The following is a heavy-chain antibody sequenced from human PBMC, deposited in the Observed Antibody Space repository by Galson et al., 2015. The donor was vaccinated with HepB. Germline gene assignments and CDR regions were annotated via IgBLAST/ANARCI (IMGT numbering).Heavy chain of an antibody. CDR1: GFTFDDYA. CDR3: AKDRYYDFWSGYYLDY. J-gene: IGHJ4*02. Sequence: SLRLSCAASGFTFDDYAMHWVRQAPGKGLEWVSGISWNSGSIGYADSVKGRFTISRDNAKNSLYLQMNSLRAEDTALYYCAKDRYYDFWSGYYLDYWGQGTLVTVSS. D-gene: IGHD3-3*01. CDR2: ISWNSGSI. V-gene: IGHV3-9*01.